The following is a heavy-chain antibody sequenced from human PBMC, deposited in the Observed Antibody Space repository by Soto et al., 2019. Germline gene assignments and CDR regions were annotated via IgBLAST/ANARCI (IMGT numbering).Heavy chain of an antibody. CDR2: IWYDGSNK. CDR3: ASTSSSWYGGIDY. D-gene: IGHD6-13*01. V-gene: IGHV3-33*08. Sequence: LSLTCAVYGGSFSGYYWTWVRQAPGKGLEWVAVIWYDGSNKDYADSVKGRFTISRDNSKNTLYLQMNSLRAEDTAVYYCASTSSSWYGGIDYWGQGTLVTVSS. CDR1: GGSFSGYY. J-gene: IGHJ4*02.